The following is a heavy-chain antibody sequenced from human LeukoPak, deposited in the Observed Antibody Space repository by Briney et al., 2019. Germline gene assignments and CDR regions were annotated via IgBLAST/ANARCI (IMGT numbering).Heavy chain of an antibody. V-gene: IGHV3-23*01. CDR2: IPGGGGST. CDR3: TKASTYSSGWYSDS. CDR1: GFTFSNYA. J-gene: IGHJ4*02. Sequence: SGGSLRLSCAASGFTFSNYAMSWFRQGPGKGLEWVSTIPGGGGSTQYADSVKGRFTISRDNSENTLYLQMTSLRAEDTALYYCTKASTYSSGWYSDSWGQGTLVTVSS. D-gene: IGHD6-19*01.